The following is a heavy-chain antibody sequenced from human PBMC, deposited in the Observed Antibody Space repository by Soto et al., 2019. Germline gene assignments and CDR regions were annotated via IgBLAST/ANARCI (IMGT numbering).Heavy chain of an antibody. CDR1: GGSISSSTFY. J-gene: IGHJ4*02. CDR3: XXXXXXPY. V-gene: IGHV4-39*01. Sequence: QLQLQESGPGLVKPSETLSLTCTVSGGSISSSTFYWGWIRQPPGKGLEWIGSVYYDGTTYYNPXXXXXXXXXXXXXXXXXXXXXXXXXXXXXXXXXXXXXXXXPYWGQGTLVTVSS. CDR2: VYYDGTT.